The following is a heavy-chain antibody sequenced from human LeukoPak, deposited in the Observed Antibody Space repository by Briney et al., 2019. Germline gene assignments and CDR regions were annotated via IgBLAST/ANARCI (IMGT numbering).Heavy chain of an antibody. J-gene: IGHJ3*02. D-gene: IGHD2-15*01. V-gene: IGHV4-59*08. CDR2: IYYSGST. CDR3: ARHDCSGGSCYGGVHAFDI. CDR1: GGSISSYY. Sequence: SETLSLTCTVSGGSISSYYWSWIRQPPGKGLEWIGYIYYSGSTNYNPSLKSRVTISVDTSKNQFSLKLSSVTAADTAVYYCARHDCSGGSCYGGVHAFDIWGQGTMVTVSS.